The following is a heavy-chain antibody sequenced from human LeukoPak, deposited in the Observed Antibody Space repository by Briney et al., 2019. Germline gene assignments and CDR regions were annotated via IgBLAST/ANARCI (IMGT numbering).Heavy chain of an antibody. CDR2: INHSGST. V-gene: IGHV4-34*01. Sequence: ASETLSLSCAVYGGSFSGYYWSWIRQPPGKGLEWIGEINHSGSTNYNPSLKSRVTISVDTPKNQFSLKLSSVTAADTAVYYCARDLSIAVADHFDYWGQGTLVTVSS. J-gene: IGHJ4*02. CDR1: GGSFSGYY. CDR3: ARDLSIAVADHFDY. D-gene: IGHD6-13*01.